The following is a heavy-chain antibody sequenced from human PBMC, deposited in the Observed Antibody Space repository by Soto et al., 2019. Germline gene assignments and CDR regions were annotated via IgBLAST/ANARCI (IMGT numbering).Heavy chain of an antibody. CDR2: IIPIFGTA. V-gene: IGHV1-69*13. Sequence: SVKVSCKASGGTFSSYAISWVRQAPGQGLEWMGGIIPIFGTANYAQKFQGKVTITADESTSTAYMELSSLRSEDTAVYYCARGTYCSSTSCYTTDAYYYYYGMDVWGQGTTVTVSS. D-gene: IGHD2-2*02. J-gene: IGHJ6*02. CDR1: GGTFSSYA. CDR3: ARGTYCSSTSCYTTDAYYYYYGMDV.